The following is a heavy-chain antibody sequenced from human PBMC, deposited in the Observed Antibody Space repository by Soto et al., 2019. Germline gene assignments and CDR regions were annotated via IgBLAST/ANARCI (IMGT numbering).Heavy chain of an antibody. Sequence: GGSLRLSCAASGFTVSSNYMSWVRQAPGKGLEWVSVIYSGGSTYYADSVKGRFTISRDNSKNTLYLQMNSLRAEDTAVYYCARDHLFRDGYNFNYYYGMDVWGQGTTVTVSS. CDR1: GFTVSSNY. D-gene: IGHD5-12*01. CDR3: ARDHLFRDGYNFNYYYGMDV. CDR2: IYSGGST. V-gene: IGHV3-53*01. J-gene: IGHJ6*02.